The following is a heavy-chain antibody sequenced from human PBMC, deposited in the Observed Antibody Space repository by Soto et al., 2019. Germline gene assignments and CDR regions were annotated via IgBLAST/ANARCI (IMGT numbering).Heavy chain of an antibody. CDR1: GASFSDSY. J-gene: IGHJ2*01. CDR3: AREVPSRYVDL. CDR2: INHSGST. V-gene: IGHV4-34*01. Sequence: QVRLQQWGAGLLKPSETLSLTCAVYGASFSDSYWNWIRQPPGKGLEWIGEINHSGSTIYNTSLESRVTISLDTARQQSTLKMRSATAADTAVYYCAREVPSRYVDLWGRGTPVTVSS. D-gene: IGHD1-1*01.